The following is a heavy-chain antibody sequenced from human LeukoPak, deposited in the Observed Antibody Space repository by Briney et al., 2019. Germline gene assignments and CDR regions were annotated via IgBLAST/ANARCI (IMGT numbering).Heavy chain of an antibody. V-gene: IGHV3-23*01. J-gene: IGHJ4*02. CDR2: ISGSGGST. D-gene: IGHD2-2*01. Sequence: PGGSLRLSCAASGFTFSSYAMSWVRQAPGKGLEWVSAISGSGGSTYYADSVKGRFTISRDNSKNTLYLQMNSLRAEDTAVYYCAKTGDIVVVPAAKGYFDYWGQGTLVTVSS. CDR1: GFTFSSYA. CDR3: AKTGDIVVVPAAKGYFDY.